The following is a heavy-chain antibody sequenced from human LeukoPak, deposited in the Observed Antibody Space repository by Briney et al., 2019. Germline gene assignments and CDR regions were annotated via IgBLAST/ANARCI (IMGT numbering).Heavy chain of an antibody. Sequence: GGSLRLSCAASGSTFSNYWMGWVRRAPGKGLEWVANIKGDGSDIYYVDSVKGRFTISRDNAKNSLYLQMNSLRAEDTALYYCAKDVMATKGNWYFDLWGRGTLVTVSS. CDR1: GSTFSNYW. CDR3: AKDVMATKGNWYFDL. D-gene: IGHD5-24*01. CDR2: IKGDGSDI. J-gene: IGHJ2*01. V-gene: IGHV3-7*03.